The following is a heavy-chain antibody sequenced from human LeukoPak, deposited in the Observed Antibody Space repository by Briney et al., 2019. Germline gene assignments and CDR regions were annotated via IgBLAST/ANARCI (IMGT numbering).Heavy chain of an antibody. V-gene: IGHV1-69*04. D-gene: IGHD3-3*01. CDR1: GGTFSSYA. CDR3: ARGEGDFWSGYYTY. Sequence: GASVKVSCKASGGTFSSYAISWVRQAPGQGLEWMGRIIPIFGIANYAQKFQGRVTITADKSTSTAYMELSSLRPEDTAVYYCARGEGDFWSGYYTYWGQGTLVTVSS. CDR2: IIPIFGIA. J-gene: IGHJ4*02.